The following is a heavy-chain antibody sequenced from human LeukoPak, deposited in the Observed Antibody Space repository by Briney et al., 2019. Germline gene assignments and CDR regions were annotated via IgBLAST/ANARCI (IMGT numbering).Heavy chain of an antibody. J-gene: IGHJ3*02. CDR3: ARDIVVVVADDAFDI. D-gene: IGHD2-15*01. Sequence: AASVKVSCKASGYTFTSYGISWVRQAPGQGLEWMGWISAYNGNTNYAQKPQGRVTMTTDTSTSTAYMELRSLRSDDTAVYYCARDIVVVVADDAFDIWGQGTMVTVSS. CDR1: GYTFTSYG. V-gene: IGHV1-18*01. CDR2: ISAYNGNT.